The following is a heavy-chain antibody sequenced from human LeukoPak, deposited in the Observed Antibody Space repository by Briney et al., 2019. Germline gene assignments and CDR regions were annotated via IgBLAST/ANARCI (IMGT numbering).Heavy chain of an antibody. D-gene: IGHD3-3*01. V-gene: IGHV3-11*04. CDR2: ISSGGSTI. CDR1: GFIFSDYY. CDR3: ARDTRPTDDFWSGYSTKPNWFDP. J-gene: IGHJ5*02. Sequence: GGSLRLSCAASGFIFSDYYMSWIRQAPGKGLEWLSFISSGGSTIYYADSVKGRFTISRDNAQNSLYLQMNSLRAEDTAVYYCARDTRPTDDFWSGYSTKPNWFDPWGQGTLVTVSS.